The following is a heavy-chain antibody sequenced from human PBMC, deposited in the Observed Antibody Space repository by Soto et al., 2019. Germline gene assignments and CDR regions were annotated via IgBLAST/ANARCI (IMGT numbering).Heavy chain of an antibody. CDR1: GVTVSSNY. CDR2: IYRLGRT. Sequence: EVQLVETGGGLIQPGGSLRLSCAVSGVTVSSNYMTWVRQAPGKGLEWVSVIYRLGRTYYVDSVKGRFTIYRDTSKYTLYLQTSRQSAEDPAVNYCPGTHIKGTIFGPWGYCGMDVWGQGRTVTASS. D-gene: IGHD3-3*01. CDR3: PGTHIKGTIFGPWGYCGMDV. V-gene: IGHV3-53*02. J-gene: IGHJ6*02.